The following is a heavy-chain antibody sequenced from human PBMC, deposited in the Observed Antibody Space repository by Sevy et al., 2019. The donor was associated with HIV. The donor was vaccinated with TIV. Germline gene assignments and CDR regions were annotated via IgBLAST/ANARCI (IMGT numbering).Heavy chain of an antibody. D-gene: IGHD2-2*01. CDR2: MNPNSGNT. V-gene: IGHV1-8*01. J-gene: IGHJ5*02. Sequence: ASVKVSCKASGYTFTSYDFNWVRQATGQGLEWMGWMNPNSGNTGYAQKFQGRVTMTRNTSISTAYMELSSLRSEDTAVYYCARGWCSSTSCLWFDPWGQGTLVTVSS. CDR1: GYTFTSYD. CDR3: ARGWCSSTSCLWFDP.